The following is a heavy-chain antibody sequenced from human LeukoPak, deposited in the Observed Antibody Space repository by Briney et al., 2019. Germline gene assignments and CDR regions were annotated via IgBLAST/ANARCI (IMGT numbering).Heavy chain of an antibody. D-gene: IGHD6-13*01. CDR3: AREFLGEDDDIAAAGTNYYYGMDV. CDR1: GYTFTSYA. Sequence: ASVKVSCKASGYTFTSYAMNWVRQAPGQGLEWMGWINTNTGNPTYGQGFTGRFVFSLDTSVSTAYLQISSLKAEDTAVYYCAREFLGEDDDIAAAGTNYYYGMDVWGQGTTVTVSS. V-gene: IGHV7-4-1*02. J-gene: IGHJ6*02. CDR2: INTNTGNP.